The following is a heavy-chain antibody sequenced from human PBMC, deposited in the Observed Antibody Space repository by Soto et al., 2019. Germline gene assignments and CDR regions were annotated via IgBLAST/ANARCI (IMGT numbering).Heavy chain of an antibody. J-gene: IGHJ4*02. CDR1: GGSVSSGDYF. V-gene: IGHV4-30-4*01. Sequence: RSLTCTVSGGSVSSGDYFWSWIRQPPGKGLEWIGYIYDSGSSYYNPSLKSRVTMSVDTSKNQFSLKLRSVTAADTAMYYCAREKGYISGPKNFDSWGQGTLATVSS. CDR3: AREKGYISGPKNFDS. D-gene: IGHD5-12*01. CDR2: IYDSGSS.